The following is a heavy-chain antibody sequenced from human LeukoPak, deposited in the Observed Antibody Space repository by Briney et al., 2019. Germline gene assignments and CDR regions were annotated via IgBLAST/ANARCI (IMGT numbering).Heavy chain of an antibody. CDR2: INPNSGGT. CDR3: ARECPAVAGVTGDAWFDP. Sequence: GASVKVSCKASGYTFTGYYMHWVRQAPGQGLEWMGWINPNSGGTNYAQKFQGRVTMTRDTSISTAYMELSRLRSDDTAVYYCARECPAVAGVTGDAWFDPGGQGTLVTVSS. D-gene: IGHD6-19*01. V-gene: IGHV1-2*02. J-gene: IGHJ5*02. CDR1: GYTFTGYY.